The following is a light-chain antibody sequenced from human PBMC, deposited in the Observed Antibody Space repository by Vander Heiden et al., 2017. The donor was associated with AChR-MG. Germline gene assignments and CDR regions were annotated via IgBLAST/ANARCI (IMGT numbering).Light chain of an antibody. J-gene: IGKJ1*01. CDR3: QQYDSLST. CDR2: TAS. CDR1: QSINSW. V-gene: IGKV1-5*03. Sequence: DIQMTQSPSTLSASVGDRVTITCRASQSINSWLAWYQQKPGKAPKLLIYTASTLESGVPSRFSGSGSGTECTLTISSLQPDDFATYYCQQYDSLSTFGQGTKVEIK.